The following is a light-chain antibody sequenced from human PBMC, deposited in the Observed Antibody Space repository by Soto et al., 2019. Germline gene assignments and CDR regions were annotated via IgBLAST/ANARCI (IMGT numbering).Light chain of an antibody. V-gene: IGLV7-43*01. Sequence: QTVVTQEPSLTVSPGGTVTLTCASSTGAVTSGYYPNWFQQKPGQPPRALIYSTTYKHSWTPARFSGSLLGGKAALTLSGVQPEDEADCYCLLFYGDGVVFGGGTQLTVL. CDR3: LLFYGDGVV. CDR1: TGAVTSGYY. CDR2: STT. J-gene: IGLJ2*01.